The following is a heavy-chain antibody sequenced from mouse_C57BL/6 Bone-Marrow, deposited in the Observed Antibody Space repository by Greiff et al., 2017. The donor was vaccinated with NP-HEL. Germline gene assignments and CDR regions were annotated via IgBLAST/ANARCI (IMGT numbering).Heavy chain of an antibody. Sequence: QVQLQQPGAELVKPGASVKLSCKASGYTFTSYWMHWVKQRPGQGLEWIGMIHPNSGSTNYNEKFKSKATLTVDKSSSTAYMQLSSLTSEDSAVYYCARQGDGYQTWYFEVWGTGTTVTVSS. V-gene: IGHV1-64*01. J-gene: IGHJ1*03. CDR2: IHPNSGST. CDR3: ARQGDGYQTWYFEV. D-gene: IGHD2-3*01. CDR1: GYTFTSYW.